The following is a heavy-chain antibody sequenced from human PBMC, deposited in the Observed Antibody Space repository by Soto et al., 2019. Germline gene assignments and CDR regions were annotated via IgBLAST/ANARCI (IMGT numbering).Heavy chain of an antibody. CDR1: GFTFSAYA. Sequence: GGSLRLSCEASGFTFSAYAMTWVRQAPGKGLEWVSTVSGGGGTKYYADSVKGRFTISRDNSKSTLFLQMNSLRAEDTAVYYCAKDSRDESPARDPFDPWGQGTLVTVSS. J-gene: IGHJ5*02. CDR2: VSGGGGTK. V-gene: IGHV3-23*01. CDR3: AKDSRDESPARDPFDP. D-gene: IGHD2-21*01.